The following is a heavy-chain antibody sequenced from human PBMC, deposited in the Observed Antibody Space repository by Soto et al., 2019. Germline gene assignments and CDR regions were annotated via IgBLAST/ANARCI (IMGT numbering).Heavy chain of an antibody. Sequence: QLQLQESGPGLVKPSETLSLTCTVSGGSISSSSYYWGWIRQPPGKGLEWIGSIYYSGSTYYNPSLKSRVTISVDTSKNQFSLKLSSVTAADTAVYYCARHHQITIFGVDPLDAVDPWGQGTLVTVSS. J-gene: IGHJ5*02. V-gene: IGHV4-39*01. CDR1: GGSISSSSYY. CDR2: IYYSGST. CDR3: ARHHQITIFGVDPLDAVDP. D-gene: IGHD3-3*01.